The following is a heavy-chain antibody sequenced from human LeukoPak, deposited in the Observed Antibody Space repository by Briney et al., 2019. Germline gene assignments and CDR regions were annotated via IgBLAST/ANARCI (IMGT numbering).Heavy chain of an antibody. J-gene: IGHJ6*03. CDR2: IDYSGST. Sequence: SETLSLTSTVSGVSISSSSFYWGWIRQPPGRGLEWIGSIDYSGSTSYNPSLKSRITISVDTPKNHFSLNESSVAAADAAVYYCATQRYYFWRGYFEYYYYMDVWGKGTTVTVSS. CDR1: GVSISSSSFY. V-gene: IGHV4-39*01. D-gene: IGHD3-3*01. CDR3: ATQRYYFWRGYFEYYYYMDV.